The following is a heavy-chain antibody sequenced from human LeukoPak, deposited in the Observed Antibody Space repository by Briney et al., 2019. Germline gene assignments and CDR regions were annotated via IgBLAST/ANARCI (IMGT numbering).Heavy chain of an antibody. CDR1: GGSFSGYY. CDR2: IYTSGST. Sequence: SETLSLTCAVYGGSFSGYYWSWIRQPAGKGLEWIGRIYTSGSTNYNPSLKSRVTMSVDTSKNQFSLKLSSMTAADTAVYYCARGVEDIAVAGTPEYDAFDIWGQGTMVTVSS. D-gene: IGHD6-19*01. J-gene: IGHJ3*02. CDR3: ARGVEDIAVAGTPEYDAFDI. V-gene: IGHV4-59*10.